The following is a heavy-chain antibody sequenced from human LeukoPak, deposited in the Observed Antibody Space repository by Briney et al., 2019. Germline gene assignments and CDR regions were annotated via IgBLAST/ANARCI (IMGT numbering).Heavy chain of an antibody. CDR2: INHSGST. J-gene: IGHJ5*02. V-gene: IGHV4-34*01. D-gene: IGHD6-13*01. CDR1: GGSFSGYY. CDR3: ARGRAADP. Sequence: SETLSLTCAVYGGSFSGYYWSWIRQPPGKGLEWIGEINHSGSTNYNPSLKSRVTISVDTSKNQFSLKLSSVTAADTAVYYCARGRAADPWGQGTLVTVSS.